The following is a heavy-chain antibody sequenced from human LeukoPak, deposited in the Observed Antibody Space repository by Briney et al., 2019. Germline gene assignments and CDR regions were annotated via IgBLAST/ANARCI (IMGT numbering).Heavy chain of an antibody. CDR2: ISSSGGST. CDR1: GITLSNYG. V-gene: IGHV3-23*01. D-gene: IGHD3-10*01. Sequence: GGSLRLSCAVSGITLSNYGMSWVRQAPGKGLEWVSTISSSGGSTYYADSVKGRFTISRDNSKNTLYLQMNSLRAEDTAVYYCAKSDYYYGSGSYYKTPFDYWGQGTLVTVSS. CDR3: AKSDYYYGSGSYYKTPFDY. J-gene: IGHJ4*02.